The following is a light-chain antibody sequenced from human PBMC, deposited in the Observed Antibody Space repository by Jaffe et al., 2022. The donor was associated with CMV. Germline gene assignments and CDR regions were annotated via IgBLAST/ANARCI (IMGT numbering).Light chain of an antibody. CDR1: SPDIGTNT. CDR2: RNN. V-gene: IGLV1-44*01. CDR3: AAWDDSMHGYV. Sequence: QSVLTQPPSASGTPGQRVTISCSGSSPDIGTNTVKWYQQLPGTAPKLLIYRNNQRPSGVPDRFSGSKSGTSASLAISGLQSEDEADYYCAAWDDSMHGYVFGTGTKVTVL. J-gene: IGLJ1*01.